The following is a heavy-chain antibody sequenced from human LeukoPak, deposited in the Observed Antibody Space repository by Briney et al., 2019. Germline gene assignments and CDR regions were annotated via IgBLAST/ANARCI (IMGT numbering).Heavy chain of an antibody. V-gene: IGHV3-23*01. J-gene: IGHJ6*02. CDR1: GFTFSSFA. D-gene: IGHD6-19*01. Sequence: PGGSLRLSCAASGFTFSSFAMSWVRQAPGKGLEWVSAISGSGGGTYYADSVKGRFTISRDNSKNTLYLQMNSLRAEDTAVYYCAKHSSGWSRNGMDVWGQGTTVTVSS. CDR3: AKHSSGWSRNGMDV. CDR2: ISGSGGGT.